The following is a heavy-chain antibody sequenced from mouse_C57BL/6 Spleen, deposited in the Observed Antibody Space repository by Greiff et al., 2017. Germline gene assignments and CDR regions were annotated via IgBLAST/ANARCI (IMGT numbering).Heavy chain of an antibody. CDR2: IDPSDSYT. CDR3: ARWPTGDRGYAMDY. V-gene: IGHV1-59*01. Sequence: QVQLQQPGAELVRPGTSVKLSCKASGYTFTSYWMHWVKQRPGQGLEWIGVIDPSDSYTNYNQKFTGKATLTVDTASSTAYKQLSCLTSEDAAVYYCARWPTGDRGYAMDYWGQGTSVTVSS. D-gene: IGHD4-1*01. J-gene: IGHJ4*01. CDR1: GYTFTSYW.